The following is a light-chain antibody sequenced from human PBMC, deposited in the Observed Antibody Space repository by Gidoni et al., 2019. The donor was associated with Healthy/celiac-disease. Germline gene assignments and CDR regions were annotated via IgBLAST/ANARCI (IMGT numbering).Light chain of an antibody. CDR1: QGISSY. J-gene: IGKJ1*01. V-gene: IGKV1-9*01. CDR2: AAS. CDR3: QQLNSYPRT. Sequence: IQLTQSPSSLSASVGDRVTITCRASQGISSYLAWYQQKPGKAPKLLIYAASTLQSGVPSRISGSGSGTDFTLTISSLQPEDFATYYCQQLNSYPRTFXQXTKVEIK.